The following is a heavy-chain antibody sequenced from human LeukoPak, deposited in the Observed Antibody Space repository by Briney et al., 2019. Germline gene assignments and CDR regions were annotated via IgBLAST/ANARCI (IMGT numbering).Heavy chain of an antibody. Sequence: GGSLRLSCAASGFTFSIYYMSWVRQAPGKGLEWVSGISWNSGSIGYADSVKGRFTISRDNAKNSLYLQMNSLRAEDTALYYCAKSRGEVVTDAFDIWGQGTMVTVSS. J-gene: IGHJ3*02. CDR2: ISWNSGSI. D-gene: IGHD2-15*01. CDR3: AKSRGEVVTDAFDI. CDR1: GFTFSIYY. V-gene: IGHV3-9*01.